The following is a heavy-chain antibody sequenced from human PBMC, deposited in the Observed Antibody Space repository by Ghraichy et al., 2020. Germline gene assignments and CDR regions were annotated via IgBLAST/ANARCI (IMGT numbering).Heavy chain of an antibody. CDR3: ARDCKGRVRYFDWLLFGYFDL. V-gene: IGHV3-11*01. CDR2: ISSSGSTI. D-gene: IGHD3-9*01. J-gene: IGHJ2*01. Sequence: GGSLRLSCAASGFTFSDYYMSWIRQAPGKGLEWVSYISSSGSTIYYADSVKGRFTISRDNAKNSLYLQMNSLRAEDTAVYYCARDCKGRVRYFDWLLFGYFDLWGRGTLVTVSS. CDR1: GFTFSDYY.